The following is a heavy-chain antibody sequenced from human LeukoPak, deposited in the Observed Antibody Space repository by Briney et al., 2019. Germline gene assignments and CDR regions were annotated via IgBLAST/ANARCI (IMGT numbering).Heavy chain of an antibody. D-gene: IGHD6-13*01. J-gene: IGHJ4*02. CDR2: IGDTGAGT. CDR1: GFTFSSYS. CDR3: SKGPSRASAAGTPHE. Sequence: GGSLRLSCAASGFTFSSYSMNWVRQAPGKGLQWVSTIGDTGAGTYYTDSVRGRFIISRDNSKNMMYLQMNNLRPEDTAVYYCSKGPSRASAAGTPHEWGRGSPVIVSS. V-gene: IGHV3-23*01.